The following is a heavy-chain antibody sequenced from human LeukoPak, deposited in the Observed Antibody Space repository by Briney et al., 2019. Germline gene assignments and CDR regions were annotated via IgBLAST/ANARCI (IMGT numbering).Heavy chain of an antibody. V-gene: IGHV3-33*05. Sequence: GGSLRLSCAASGFIFTSYAMHWVRQAPGKGLEWVAVISYDGSNKYYADSVKGRFTISRENAKNSLYLQMDSLRVEDTAVYYCARVGTWELQRVFYYWGQGTPVTVSS. D-gene: IGHD1-26*01. J-gene: IGHJ4*02. CDR1: GFIFTSYA. CDR2: ISYDGSNK. CDR3: ARVGTWELQRVFYY.